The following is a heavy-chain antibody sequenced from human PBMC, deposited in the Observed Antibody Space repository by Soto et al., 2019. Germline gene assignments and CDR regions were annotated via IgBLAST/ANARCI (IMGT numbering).Heavy chain of an antibody. CDR2: SIPIFGTA. CDR1: GGTFSSYA. D-gene: IGHD6-13*01. CDR3: ARVSGYSSSWYAYYYYYGMDV. J-gene: IGHJ6*02. Sequence: QVQLVQSGAEVKKPGSSVKVSCKASGGTFSSYAISWVRQALGQGLEWLGGSIPIFGTANYAQKFQGRVTITADESTSTAYMELSSLRSEDTAVYYCARVSGYSSSWYAYYYYYGMDVWGQGTTVTVSS. V-gene: IGHV1-69*01.